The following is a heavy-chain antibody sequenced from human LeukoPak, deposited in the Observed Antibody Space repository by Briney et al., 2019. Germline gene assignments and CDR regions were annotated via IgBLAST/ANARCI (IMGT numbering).Heavy chain of an antibody. V-gene: IGHV3-74*01. Sequence: GGSLRLSCAASGITFSNYWMHWVRQAPGKGLVWVSHIDFVGSHTTYADSVKGRFTISRDDAKSTLYLQMNGLRAEDTAVYYCATDDYRGLGYWGQGTLVTVSS. J-gene: IGHJ4*02. CDR1: GITFSNYW. D-gene: IGHD4-11*01. CDR3: ATDDYRGLGY. CDR2: IDFVGSHT.